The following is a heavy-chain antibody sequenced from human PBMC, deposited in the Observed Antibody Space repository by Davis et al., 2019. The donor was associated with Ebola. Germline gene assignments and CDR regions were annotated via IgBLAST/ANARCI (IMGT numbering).Heavy chain of an antibody. J-gene: IGHJ4*02. CDR2: IYHSGST. V-gene: IGHV4-4*02. D-gene: IGHD3-22*01. CDR3: ARDYYDSNGYLYYFDH. CDR1: GDSISSRNW. Sequence: MPSETLSLTCAVSGDSISSRNWWSWVRQFPGKGLEWIGEIYHSGSTNYNPSLKSRVTISLGKSKNQFSLKLTSVTAADTAVYYCARDYYDSNGYLYYFDHWGQGTLVTVSS.